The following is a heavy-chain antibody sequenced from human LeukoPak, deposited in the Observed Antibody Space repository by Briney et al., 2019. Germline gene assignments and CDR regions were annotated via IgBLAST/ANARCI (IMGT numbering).Heavy chain of an antibody. V-gene: IGHV3-23*01. CDR1: GFTFSSYA. Sequence: GGSLRLSCAASGFTFSSYAMSWVRQAPGKGLEWVSAISGSGGSTYYADSVKGRFTISRDNSKNTRYLQMNSLRAEDTAVYYCAKASVVVPAALYDYWGQGTLVTVSS. D-gene: IGHD2-2*01. J-gene: IGHJ4*02. CDR2: ISGSGGST. CDR3: AKASVVVPAALYDY.